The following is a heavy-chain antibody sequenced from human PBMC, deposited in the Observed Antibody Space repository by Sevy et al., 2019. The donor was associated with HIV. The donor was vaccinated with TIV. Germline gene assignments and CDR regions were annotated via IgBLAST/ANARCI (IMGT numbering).Heavy chain of an antibody. CDR1: GYAFIDYY. Sequence: ASGKVSCKASGYAFIDYYLIWVRQAPGQGLEWMGRFNPNSGDTNYAQKFQGRVTMTRDASINSAYMELSRLTSDDTAVYYCAREWGFAMANAFDIWGQGTMVTVSS. V-gene: IGHV1-2*06. D-gene: IGHD2-2*01. CDR2: FNPNSGDT. CDR3: AREWGFAMANAFDI. J-gene: IGHJ3*02.